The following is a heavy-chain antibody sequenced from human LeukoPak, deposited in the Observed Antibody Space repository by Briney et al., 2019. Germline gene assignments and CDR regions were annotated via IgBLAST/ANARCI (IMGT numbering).Heavy chain of an antibody. CDR2: LTCCGGRS. CDR1: GFTFCSFA. J-gene: IGHJ4*02. V-gene: IGHV3-23*01. CDR3: SKDRDSSGRPYYFDS. D-gene: IGHD3-10*01. Sequence: GGSLRLFCSASGFTFCSFAMSWGRQAAGEGLGLVSALTCCGGRSYYAASVKGRFTISRDHSKHTLYLQVNRLRAVDPAVYYLSKDRDSSGRPYYFDSWGQGTLVTVSS.